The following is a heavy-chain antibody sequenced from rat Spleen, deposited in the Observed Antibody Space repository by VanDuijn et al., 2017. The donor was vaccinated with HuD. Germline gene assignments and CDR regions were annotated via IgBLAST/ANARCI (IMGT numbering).Heavy chain of an antibody. CDR1: GLSFSNYD. CDR2: ISYDGGST. J-gene: IGHJ2*01. V-gene: IGHV5-25*01. Sequence: EVQLVESGGGLVQPGRSMKLSCAASGLSFSNYDMAWVRQAPTKGLDWVAIISYDGGSTYYRDSVKGRFTISRDNAKSTLYLQMDSLRSEDTATYYCARQWDYWGQGVMVTVSS. CDR3: ARQWDY.